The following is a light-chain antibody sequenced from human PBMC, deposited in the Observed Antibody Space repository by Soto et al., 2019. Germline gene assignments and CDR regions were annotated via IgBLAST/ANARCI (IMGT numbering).Light chain of an antibody. CDR2: KDN. V-gene: IGLV3-25*03. J-gene: IGLJ2*01. Sequence: SYELTQPPSVSVSPGQTARITCSGDALPKQYAYWYQQKPGQAPVVMIYKDNERPSGIPERFSGSSSGTTVTLTISGVQAEDEADYYCQSVDSSGIYVVFGGGTKLTVL. CDR1: ALPKQY. CDR3: QSVDSSGIYVV.